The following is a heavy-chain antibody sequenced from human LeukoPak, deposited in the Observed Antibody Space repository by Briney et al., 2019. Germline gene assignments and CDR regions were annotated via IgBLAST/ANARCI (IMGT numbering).Heavy chain of an antibody. CDR2: IDSDGTTT. V-gene: IGHV3-74*01. CDR3: AREDTFDAFDI. J-gene: IGHJ3*02. Sequence: GSLRLSCAASGFTFSDYWMHWVRQAPGKGLVWVARIDSDGTTTNYADFVKGRFTISRDNAKNSLYLQMNILRDEDTAVYYCAREDTFDAFDIWGQGTMVTVSS. D-gene: IGHD3-16*01. CDR1: GFTFSDYW.